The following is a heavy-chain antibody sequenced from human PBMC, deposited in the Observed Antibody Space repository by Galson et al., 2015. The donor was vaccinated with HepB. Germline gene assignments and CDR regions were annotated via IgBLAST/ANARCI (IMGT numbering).Heavy chain of an antibody. Sequence: QSGAEVKKPGESLKISCKGSGYSFTSYWIGWVRQMPGKGLEWMGIIYPGDSDTRYSPSFQGQVTISADKSISTAYLQWSSLKASDTAMYYCARHRWNYYDSSGYPRRAFDIWGQGTMVTVSS. CDR3: ARHRWNYYDSSGYPRRAFDI. CDR1: GYSFTSYW. J-gene: IGHJ3*02. CDR2: IYPGDSDT. D-gene: IGHD3-22*01. V-gene: IGHV5-51*01.